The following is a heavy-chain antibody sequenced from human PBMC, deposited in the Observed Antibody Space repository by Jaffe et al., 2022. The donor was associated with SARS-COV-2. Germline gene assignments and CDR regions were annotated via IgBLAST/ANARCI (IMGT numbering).Heavy chain of an antibody. J-gene: IGHJ3*02. CDR2: INPDSGGT. CDR3: AVDFFSSGSAFNI. Sequence: QVHLVQSGAEVKKPGASVKVSCKAFGYTLSAYYMHWVRQAPGQGLEWMGWINPDSGGTNYAQKFQGWVTMTRDTSISTVYMELNRLRSDDTAVYYCAVDFFSSGSAFNIWGQGTMVNVSS. V-gene: IGHV1-2*04. CDR1: GYTLSAYY. D-gene: IGHD6-19*01.